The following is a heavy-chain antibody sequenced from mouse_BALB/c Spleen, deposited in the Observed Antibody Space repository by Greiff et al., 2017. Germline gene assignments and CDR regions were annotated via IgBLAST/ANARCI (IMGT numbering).Heavy chain of an antibody. D-gene: IGHD1-1*01. J-gene: IGHJ2*01. Sequence: EVQLVESGPGLVKPSQSLSLTCSVTGYSITSGYYWNWIRQFPGNKLEWMGYISYDGSNNYNPSLKNRISITRDTSKNQFFLKLNSVTTEDTATYYCARAARATVYFDYWGQGTTLTVSS. V-gene: IGHV3-6*02. CDR3: ARAARATVYFDY. CDR2: ISYDGSN. CDR1: GYSITSGYY.